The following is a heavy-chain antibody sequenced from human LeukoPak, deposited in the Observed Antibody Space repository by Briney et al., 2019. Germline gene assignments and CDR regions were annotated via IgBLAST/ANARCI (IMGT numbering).Heavy chain of an antibody. CDR1: GGSFSGYY. CDR3: ARDTRIEWLRFLDY. J-gene: IGHJ4*02. D-gene: IGHD5-12*01. CDR2: INHSGST. Sequence: SETLSLTCAVYGGSFSGYYWSWIRQPPGKGLEWIGEINHSGSTNYNPSLKSRVTISVDTSKNQFSLKLNSVTAADTATYYCARDTRIEWLRFLDYWGQGILVTVSS. V-gene: IGHV4-34*01.